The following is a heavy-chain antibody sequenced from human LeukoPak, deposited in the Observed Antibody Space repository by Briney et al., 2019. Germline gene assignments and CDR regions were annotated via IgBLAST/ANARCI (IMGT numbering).Heavy chain of an antibody. CDR1: GGSISSGSYY. J-gene: IGHJ5*02. Sequence: SETLSLTCTVSGGSISSGSYYWSWIRQPAGKGLEWIGRIYTSGSTNYNPSLKSRVTMSVDTSKNQFSLKLSSVTAADTAVYYCARGRSSGWYRWFDPWGQGTLVTVSS. D-gene: IGHD6-19*01. CDR3: ARGRSSGWYRWFDP. V-gene: IGHV4-61*02. CDR2: IYTSGST.